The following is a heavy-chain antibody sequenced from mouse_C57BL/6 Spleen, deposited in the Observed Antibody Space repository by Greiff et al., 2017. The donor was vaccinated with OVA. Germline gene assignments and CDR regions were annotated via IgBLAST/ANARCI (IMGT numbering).Heavy chain of an antibody. V-gene: IGHV5-17*01. J-gene: IGHJ4*01. CDR2: ISSGSSTI. CDR3: ARGGAMDY. Sequence: EVKLMESGGGLVKPGGSLKLSCAASGFTFSDYGMHWVRQAPEKGLEWVAYISSGSSTIYYADTVKGRFTISRDNAKNTLFLQTTSLRSEDTAMYYCARGGAMDYWGQGTSVTVSS. CDR1: GFTFSDYG.